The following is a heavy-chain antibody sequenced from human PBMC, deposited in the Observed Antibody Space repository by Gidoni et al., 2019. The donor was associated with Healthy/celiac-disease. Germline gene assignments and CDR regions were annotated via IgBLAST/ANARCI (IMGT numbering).Heavy chain of an antibody. D-gene: IGHD3-22*01. Sequence: EVQLVESGGGLVQPGRSLRLSCTASGFTFGDYAMSWVRQAPGKGLEWVGFIRSKAYGGTTEYAASVKGRFTISRDDSKSIAYLQMNSLKTEDTAVYYCTRDLNYYDSSLFDYWGQGTLVTVSS. CDR2: IRSKAYGGTT. CDR3: TRDLNYYDSSLFDY. J-gene: IGHJ4*02. V-gene: IGHV3-49*04. CDR1: GFTFGDYA.